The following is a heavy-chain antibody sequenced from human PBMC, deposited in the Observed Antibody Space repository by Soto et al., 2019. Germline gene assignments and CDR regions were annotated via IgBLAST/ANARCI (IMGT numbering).Heavy chain of an antibody. CDR3: AKEMYFGASPDY. J-gene: IGHJ4*02. V-gene: IGHV3-23*01. CDR1: GFTFSTYA. Sequence: EVQLLESGGGLVQPGGSLRLSCAASGFTFSTYAMSWVRQAPGEGLEWVSEISANGGSTYYADFVKGRFAISRDNSKNTLYLQINSLRAEYTAVYYCAKEMYFGASPDYCGPGTRVTVSS. CDR2: ISANGGST. D-gene: IGHD2-8*01.